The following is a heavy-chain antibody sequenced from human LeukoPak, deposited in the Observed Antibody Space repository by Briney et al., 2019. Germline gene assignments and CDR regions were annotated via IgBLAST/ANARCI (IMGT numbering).Heavy chain of an antibody. D-gene: IGHD2-8*01. CDR2: IYTSGST. CDR3: ARDQTNGPFDY. Sequence: PSETLSLTCTVSGGSISSYYWSWIRQPAGKGLEWIGHIYTSGSTNYNPSLKSRVTMSVDTSKNQFSLKLSSVTAADTAVHYCARDQTNGPFDYWGQGTLVTVSS. V-gene: IGHV4-4*07. J-gene: IGHJ4*02. CDR1: GGSISSYY.